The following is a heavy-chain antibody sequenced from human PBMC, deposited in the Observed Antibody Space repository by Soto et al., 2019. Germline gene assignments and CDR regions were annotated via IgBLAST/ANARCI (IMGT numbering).Heavy chain of an antibody. CDR2: ISYDGSNQ. V-gene: IGHV3-30-3*01. D-gene: IGHD1-1*01. CDR1: GFTFSDFE. CDR3: ARRTGPAPRFDY. J-gene: IGHJ4*02. Sequence: QVQLVESGGGVVQPGRSLRLSCSASGFTFSDFEMYWVRQAPGKGLDWVSFISYDGSNQYYAGSVKGRFTVSRDNSKNTLFLLMNSLRPEDTAVYFCARRTGPAPRFDYWGQGTLVTVSS.